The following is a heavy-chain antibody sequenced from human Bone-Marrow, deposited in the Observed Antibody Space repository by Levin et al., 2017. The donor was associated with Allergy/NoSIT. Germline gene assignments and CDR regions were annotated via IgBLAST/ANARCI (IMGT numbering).Heavy chain of an antibody. CDR2: INPNSGGT. V-gene: IGHV1-2*06. CDR1: GYTFTGYY. Sequence: ASVKVSCKASGYTFTGYYMHWVRQAPGQGLEWMGRINPNSGGTNYAQKFQGRVTMTRDTSISTAYMELSRLRSDDTAVYYWARGPAYGDYGFSWFDPWGQGTLVTVSS. D-gene: IGHD4-17*01. J-gene: IGHJ5*02. CDR3: ARGPAYGDYGFSWFDP.